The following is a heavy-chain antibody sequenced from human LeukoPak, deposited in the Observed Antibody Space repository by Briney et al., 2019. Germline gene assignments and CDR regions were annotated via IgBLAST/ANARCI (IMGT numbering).Heavy chain of an antibody. CDR1: GFIFNNYG. CDR3: ARLRNYDSSGYYFEIDS. V-gene: IGHV3-20*04. J-gene: IGHJ4*02. D-gene: IGHD3-22*01. CDR2: INWNSIRV. Sequence: GESLRPSCTASGFIFNNYGMSWVRQAPGKGLEWVSGINWNSIRVGYADSVKGRFTISRDNAKNSLYLQMNSLRAEDTAFYYCARLRNYDSSGYYFEIDSWGQGTLVTVSS.